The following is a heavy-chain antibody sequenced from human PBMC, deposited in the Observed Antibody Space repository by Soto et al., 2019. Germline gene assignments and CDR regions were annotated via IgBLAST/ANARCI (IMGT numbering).Heavy chain of an antibody. J-gene: IGHJ4*02. V-gene: IGHV3-30-3*01. CDR3: ASIPLYSSSAEGEFDY. D-gene: IGHD6-6*01. Sequence: QVQLVESGGGVVQPGRSLRLSCAASGFTFSSYAMHWVRQAPGKGLEWVAVISYDGSNKYYADSVKGRFTISRDNSKNPLHLQLNSPRAEDTAVYYCASIPLYSSSAEGEFDYWGQGTLVTVSS. CDR2: ISYDGSNK. CDR1: GFTFSSYA.